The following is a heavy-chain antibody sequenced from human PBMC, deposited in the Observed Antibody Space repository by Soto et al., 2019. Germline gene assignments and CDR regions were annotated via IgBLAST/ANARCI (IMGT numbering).Heavy chain of an antibody. J-gene: IGHJ6*02. CDR3: ARDKDRPQLGGNYYYIMDV. D-gene: IGHD3-3*02. CDR1: VGTFSTAA. V-gene: IGHV1-69*12. Sequence: QVQVEQSGAEVKKPGSSVKVSCKASVGTFSTAAISWVRQAPGQGLEWMGGIMPIFRTADYAQKFQGRVTITADESSTTAYLELRSLRSEDTAVYYCARDKDRPQLGGNYYYIMDVWGQGTTVTVSS. CDR2: IMPIFRTA.